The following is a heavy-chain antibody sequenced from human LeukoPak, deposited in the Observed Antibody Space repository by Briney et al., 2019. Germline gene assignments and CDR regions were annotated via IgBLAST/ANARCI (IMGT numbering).Heavy chain of an antibody. Sequence: SQTLSLTCTVSGGSISSGDYYWIWIRQPPGKGLEWIGYIYYSGSTYYNPSLKSRVTISVDTSKNQFSLKLSSVTAADTAVYYCARDPLMTTASPRYWGQGTLVTVSS. D-gene: IGHD4-17*01. CDR1: GGSISSGDYY. CDR3: ARDPLMTTASPRY. CDR2: IYYSGST. J-gene: IGHJ4*02. V-gene: IGHV4-30-4*01.